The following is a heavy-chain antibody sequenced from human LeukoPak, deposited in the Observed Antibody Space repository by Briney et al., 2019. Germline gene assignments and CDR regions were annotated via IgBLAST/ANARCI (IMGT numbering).Heavy chain of an antibody. CDR3: AKKRYGSGNYYNPVDAFDI. V-gene: IGHV3-74*01. D-gene: IGHD3-10*01. J-gene: IGHJ3*02. Sequence: GGSLRLSCAASGFTFSSYWMHWVRQPPGKGLVWVSRINSDGSSISYADSVKGRFTISRDNAKNTLYLQMNSLRAEDTAVYYCAKKRYGSGNYYNPVDAFDIWGQGTMVTVSS. CDR2: INSDGSSI. CDR1: GFTFSSYW.